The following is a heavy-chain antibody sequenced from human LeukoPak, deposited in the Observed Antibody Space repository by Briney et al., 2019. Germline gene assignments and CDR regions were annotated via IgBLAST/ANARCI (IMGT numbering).Heavy chain of an antibody. J-gene: IGHJ4*02. D-gene: IGHD5-12*01. CDR3: ARDDEYSGYDY. CDR1: GGSISSSYW. CDR2: IYHSGST. V-gene: IGHV4-4*02. Sequence: PSETLSLTCAVSGGSISSSYWWTWVRQPPGKGLEWIGEIYHSGSTNYNAPFKSRVNISVDKSKNQFSLKLSSVTAADTAVYYCARDDEYSGYDYWGQGTLVTVPS.